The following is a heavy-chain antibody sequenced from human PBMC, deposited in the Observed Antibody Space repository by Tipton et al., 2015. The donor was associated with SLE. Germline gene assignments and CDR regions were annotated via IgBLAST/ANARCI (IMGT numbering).Heavy chain of an antibody. V-gene: IGHV3-21*01. Sequence: SLRLSCAASGFTFSSYTMIWVRQAPGKGLEWVSSISRGGSYIYYPDSVKGRFFISRDDAKNSLYLQMNSPRAEDTAVYYCVKGDSSTYRVLFDYWGQGTQVTVSS. CDR3: VKGDSSTYRVLFDY. D-gene: IGHD2-2*01. J-gene: IGHJ4*02. CDR1: GFTFSSYT. CDR2: ISRGGSYI.